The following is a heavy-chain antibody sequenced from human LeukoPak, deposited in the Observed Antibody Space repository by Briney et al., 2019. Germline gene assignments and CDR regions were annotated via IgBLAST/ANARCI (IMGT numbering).Heavy chain of an antibody. V-gene: IGHV4-34*01. D-gene: IGHD3-22*01. CDR1: GGSFSGYY. CDR2: INHSGST. CDR3: ARLEYYDSSGSHYYYYLDV. J-gene: IGHJ6*03. Sequence: SETLSLTCAVYGGSFSGYYWSWIRQPPGKGLEWIGEINHSGSTNYNPSLKGRVTISVGTSKNQFSLELSSVTAADTAVYYCARLEYYDSSGSHYYYYLDVWGRGTTVTISS.